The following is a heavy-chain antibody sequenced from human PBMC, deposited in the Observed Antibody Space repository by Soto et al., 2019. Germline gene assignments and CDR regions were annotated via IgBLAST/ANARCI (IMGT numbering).Heavy chain of an antibody. Sequence: QVQLVQSGAEVKKPGASVKVSCKASGYTFTSYGISWVRQAPGQGLEWMGWISAYNGNTNYAQKLQGRVTMTTDTSTXXXXXELRXLXXDDXXVYYXASIVGATYGDAFDIWGQGTMVTVSS. CDR3: ASIVGATYGDAFDI. V-gene: IGHV1-18*01. D-gene: IGHD1-26*01. J-gene: IGHJ3*02. CDR1: GYTFTSYG. CDR2: ISAYNGNT.